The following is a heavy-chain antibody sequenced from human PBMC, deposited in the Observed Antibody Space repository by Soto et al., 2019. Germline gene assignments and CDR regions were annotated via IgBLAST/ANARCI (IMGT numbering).Heavy chain of an antibody. J-gene: IGHJ3*02. Sequence: SETLSLTCTVSGDSISSSNSHWGWTRHPPGKGLEYSGSVYYGGAIFYSGNIYYNPSLKSRVTISVDTSKNQFSLRLSSVTAADTGVYYCVRYDRINMKPYSPEGFHIWGQGTMVTVSS. D-gene: IGHD3-3*02. CDR2: VYYGGAIFYSGNI. CDR1: GDSISSSNSH. CDR3: VRYDRINMKPYSPEGFHI. V-gene: IGHV4-39*01.